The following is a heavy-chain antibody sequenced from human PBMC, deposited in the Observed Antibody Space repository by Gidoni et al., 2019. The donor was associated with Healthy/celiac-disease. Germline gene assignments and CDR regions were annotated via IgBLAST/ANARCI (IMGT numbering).Heavy chain of an antibody. CDR2: IYSGGNT. CDR1: AFTVSSNN. D-gene: IGHD6-19*01. Sequence: VQRVASGGGLIQTGGSLRLYWAASAFTVSSNNMSWVRQATGKGMEWCSVIYSGGNTYYADSVKGRFTISRDNSKNTLYLQMNSLRTEDTAVYYCASKGGGSSGWYEIYWGQGTLVTVSS. V-gene: IGHV3-53*01. CDR3: ASKGGGSSGWYEIY. J-gene: IGHJ4*02.